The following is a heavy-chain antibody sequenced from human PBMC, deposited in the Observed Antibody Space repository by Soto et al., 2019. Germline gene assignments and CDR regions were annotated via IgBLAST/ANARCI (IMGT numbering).Heavy chain of an antibody. CDR3: ARGQEDIVVVAAVRADYYYYGRDV. CDR2: ISSSSSYT. Sequence: QVQLVESGGGLVKPGGSLRLSCAASGFTFSDYYMSWIRQAPGKGLEWVSYISSSSSYTNYADSVKGRFTISRDNAKNSLEVRMNRLRAGDTAVDYCARGQEDIVVVAAVRADYYYYGRDVWGQGTTVTVSS. J-gene: IGHJ6*02. V-gene: IGHV3-11*05. CDR1: GFTFSDYY. D-gene: IGHD2-2*01.